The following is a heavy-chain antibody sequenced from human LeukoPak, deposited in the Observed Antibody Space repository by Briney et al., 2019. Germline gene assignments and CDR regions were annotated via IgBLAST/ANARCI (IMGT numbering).Heavy chain of an antibody. D-gene: IGHD3-22*01. CDR3: AKPLFNYDSSGYYAFDI. J-gene: IGHJ3*02. Sequence: GGSLRLSCAASGFTFSSYAMSWVRQAPGKGLEWVSAISGSGGSTYYADSVKGRFTISRDNSKNTLYLQMNSLRAEDTAVYYCAKPLFNYDSSGYYAFDIWGQGTMVTVSS. CDR2: ISGSGGST. V-gene: IGHV3-23*01. CDR1: GFTFSSYA.